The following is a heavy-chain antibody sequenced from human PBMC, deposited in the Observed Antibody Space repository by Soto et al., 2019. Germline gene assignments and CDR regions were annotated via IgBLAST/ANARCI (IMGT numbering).Heavy chain of an antibody. D-gene: IGHD6-6*01. CDR3: AKDEKFIAARALGDY. CDR1: GFTFSSYA. J-gene: IGHJ4*02. CDR2: ISGSGGST. Sequence: EVQLLESGGGLVQPGGSLRLSCAASGFTFSSYAMSWVRQAPGKGLEWVSAISGSGGSTYYADSVKGRFTISRDNSKNTLYLQMNSLRAEDTAVYYGAKDEKFIAARALGDYWCQGTLVTVSS. V-gene: IGHV3-23*01.